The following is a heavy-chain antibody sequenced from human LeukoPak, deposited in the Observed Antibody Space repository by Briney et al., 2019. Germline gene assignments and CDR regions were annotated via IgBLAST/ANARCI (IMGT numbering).Heavy chain of an antibody. CDR2: IWSDGSNK. J-gene: IGHJ5*02. CDR1: GFTFSNYG. V-gene: IGHV3-33*01. CDR3: ARVTMVAGASYNWFVV. Sequence: PGGSLRLSCAASGFTFSNYGMHWVREAPGKGPEWVAVIWSDGSNKHYADSARGRFTISRDNSKNTLYLQMNSLRADDTAVYYCARVTMVAGASYNWFVVWCQGTLVTVST. D-gene: IGHD2-15*01.